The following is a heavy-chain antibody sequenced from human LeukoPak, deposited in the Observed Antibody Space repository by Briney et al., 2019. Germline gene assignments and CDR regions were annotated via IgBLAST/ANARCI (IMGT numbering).Heavy chain of an antibody. Sequence: SETLSLTCAVYGGSFSGYYWSWIRQPPGKGLEWIGEINHSGSTNYNPSLKSRVTISVDTPKNQFSLKLSSVTAADTAVYYCARGRLYYDSRSPLGPWGQGTLVTVSS. D-gene: IGHD3-22*01. CDR3: ARGRLYYDSRSPLGP. CDR1: GGSFSGYY. V-gene: IGHV4-34*01. CDR2: INHSGST. J-gene: IGHJ5*02.